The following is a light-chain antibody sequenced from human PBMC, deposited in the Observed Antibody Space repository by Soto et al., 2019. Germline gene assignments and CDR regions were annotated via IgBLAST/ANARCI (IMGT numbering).Light chain of an antibody. Sequence: DIQMTQSPSSLSASVGDRVTITCRASQGISTYLNWYHKKPGKAPKLLIYAASSLQSGVPSRFSGSGSETDFTLTISSLQPEDFATYSCQQTYSTTWTFGQGTKVEIK. CDR2: AAS. CDR1: QGISTY. CDR3: QQTYSTTWT. J-gene: IGKJ1*01. V-gene: IGKV1-39*01.